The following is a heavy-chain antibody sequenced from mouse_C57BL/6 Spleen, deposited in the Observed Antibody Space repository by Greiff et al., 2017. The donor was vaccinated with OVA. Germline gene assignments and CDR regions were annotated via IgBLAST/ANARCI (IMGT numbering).Heavy chain of an antibody. V-gene: IGHV1-61*01. CDR3: ARVNGSSYVDWYFDV. Sequence: QVQLQQPGAELVRPGSSVKLSCKASGYTFTSYWMDWVKQRPGQGLEWIGNIYPSDSETHYNQKFKDKATLTVDKSSSTAYMQLSILTSEDSAVYYCARVNGSSYVDWYFDVWGTGTTVTVSS. D-gene: IGHD1-1*01. J-gene: IGHJ1*03. CDR1: GYTFTSYW. CDR2: IYPSDSET.